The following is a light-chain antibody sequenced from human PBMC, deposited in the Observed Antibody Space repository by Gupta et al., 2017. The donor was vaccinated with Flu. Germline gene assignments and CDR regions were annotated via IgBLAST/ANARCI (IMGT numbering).Light chain of an antibody. J-gene: IGKJ3*01. Sequence: ATLSVSPGERATLSCRASQSVSVNLAWYQQKPGQAPRLLIYGASTRATGIPARFSGSGSGTDFTLTISSLQSEDFAVYYCHQFNNWPPFTFGPGTKVDI. CDR1: QSVSVN. V-gene: IGKV3-15*01. CDR3: HQFNNWPPFT. CDR2: GAS.